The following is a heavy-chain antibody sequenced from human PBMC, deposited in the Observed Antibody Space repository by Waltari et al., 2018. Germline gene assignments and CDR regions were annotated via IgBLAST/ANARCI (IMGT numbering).Heavy chain of an antibody. Sequence: EVQLVESGGGLVQPGGSLRLSCAASGFTFSSYWMHWVRQAPGKGLVSVSRVNSDGSSTSYADSVKGLSTISRDNAKNTLYLQMNSLRAEDTAVYYCARARGGYGAGSYYFDYWGQGTLVTVSS. CDR1: GFTFSSYW. CDR3: ARARGGYGAGSYYFDY. V-gene: IGHV3-74*01. J-gene: IGHJ4*02. D-gene: IGHD4-17*01. CDR2: VNSDGSST.